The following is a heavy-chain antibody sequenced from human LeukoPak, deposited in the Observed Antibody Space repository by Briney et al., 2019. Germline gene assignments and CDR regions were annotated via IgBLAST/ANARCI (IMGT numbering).Heavy chain of an antibody. D-gene: IGHD3-22*01. CDR1: GYTFTGYY. CDR2: INPNSGGT. Sequence: ASVKVSCKASGYTFTGYYMHWVRQAPGQGLEWMGWINPNSGGTNYAQKFQGRVTMTRGTSISTAYMELSRLRSDDTAVCYCARVEYYDSSGYYSHFDYWGQGTLVTVSS. CDR3: ARVEYYDSSGYYSHFDY. J-gene: IGHJ4*02. V-gene: IGHV1-2*02.